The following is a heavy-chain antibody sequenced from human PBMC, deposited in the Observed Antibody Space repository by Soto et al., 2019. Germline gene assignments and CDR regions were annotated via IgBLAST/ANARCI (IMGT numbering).Heavy chain of an antibody. Sequence: ASVKVSCKASGYTFTDYYLLWVRQAPGQGLEWMGWINPNIGGTNYTQKFQGRVTMTRDTSISTAYMELSRLRFDDTAMYYCARESRGGLDYWGLGTLVTVSS. D-gene: IGHD3-10*01. CDR2: INPNIGGT. J-gene: IGHJ4*02. CDR1: GYTFTDYY. CDR3: ARESRGGLDY. V-gene: IGHV1-2*02.